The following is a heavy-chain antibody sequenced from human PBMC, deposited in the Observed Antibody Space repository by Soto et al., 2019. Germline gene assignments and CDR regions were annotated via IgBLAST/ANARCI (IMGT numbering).Heavy chain of an antibody. CDR3: VRTSLVVAAATREDY. J-gene: IGHJ4*02. Sequence: EVQLVESGGGLVQPGGSLRLSCAASGFTFSSYWMHWVRQAPGKGLVWVARINSDGSSTSYADSVKGRFTISRDNAKNTLYLQMNSLRAEDTDVYYCVRTSLVVAAATREDYWGQGTRVTVSS. D-gene: IGHD2-15*01. CDR2: INSDGSST. CDR1: GFTFSSYW. V-gene: IGHV3-74*01.